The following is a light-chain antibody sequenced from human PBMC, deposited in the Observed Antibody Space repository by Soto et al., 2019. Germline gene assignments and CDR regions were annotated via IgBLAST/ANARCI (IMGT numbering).Light chain of an antibody. CDR2: PAS. V-gene: IGKV1-17*01. CDR3: QHYNSYSEA. CDR1: QSISSY. Sequence: DIQMTQSPSSLSASVGDRVTITCRASQSISSYLNWYQQKPGKAPKLLIYPASSLQSGVPSRFSGSGSGTEFTLTISSLQPEDFATYYCQHYNSYSEAFGQGTKVDIK. J-gene: IGKJ1*01.